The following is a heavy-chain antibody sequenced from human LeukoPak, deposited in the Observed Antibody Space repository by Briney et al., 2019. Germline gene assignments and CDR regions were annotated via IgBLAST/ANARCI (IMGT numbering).Heavy chain of an antibody. J-gene: IGHJ6*02. CDR3: ASDGAYAMAV. V-gene: IGHV3-74*01. D-gene: IGHD1-26*01. Sequence: GGSLRLSCAASGSAFSRSWIHWVRQAPGKGLVWVSHINNDATRTTYADSVRGRFTISRDNAKNTVSLQMNSLRAEDTAVYYCASDGAYAMAVWGQGTTVTVSS. CDR1: GSAFSRSW. CDR2: INNDATRT.